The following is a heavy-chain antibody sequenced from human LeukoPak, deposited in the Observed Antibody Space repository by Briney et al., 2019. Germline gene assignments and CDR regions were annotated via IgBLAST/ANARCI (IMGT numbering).Heavy chain of an antibody. D-gene: IGHD6-13*01. J-gene: IGHJ4*02. Sequence: SETLSLTCVVYGGSFSGDYWSWIRQPPGRGLEWIGEVNHSGRTNYNPSLKSRVTISVDTSKNQFSLNLTSVTAADTAVYYCAREIAAAGLDYWGQGTLVTVSS. CDR1: GGSFSGDY. V-gene: IGHV4-34*01. CDR2: VNHSGRT. CDR3: AREIAAAGLDY.